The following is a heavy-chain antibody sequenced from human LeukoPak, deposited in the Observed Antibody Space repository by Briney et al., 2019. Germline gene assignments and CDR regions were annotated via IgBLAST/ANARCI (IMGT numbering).Heavy chain of an antibody. CDR3: ARDRSVVAAVNWFDP. CDR1: GVSISSYY. CDR2: IYYSGST. V-gene: IGHV4-59*01. Sequence: PSETLSLTCTVSGVSISSYYRSWIRQPPGKGLEWVAYIYYSGSTNYNPSLKSRVTISVDTSKNQFSLKLSSVTAADTALYYCARDRSVVAAVNWFDPWGQGTLVTVSS. J-gene: IGHJ5*02. D-gene: IGHD2-15*01.